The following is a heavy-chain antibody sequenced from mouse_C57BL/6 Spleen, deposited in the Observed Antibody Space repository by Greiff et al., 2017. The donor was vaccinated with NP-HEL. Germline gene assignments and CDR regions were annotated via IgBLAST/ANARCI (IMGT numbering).Heavy chain of an antibody. J-gene: IGHJ3*01. D-gene: IGHD3-2*02. V-gene: IGHV1-55*01. Sequence: QVQLQQPGAELVKPGASVKMSCKASGYTFTSYWITWVKQRPGQGLEWIGDIYPGSGSTNYNEKFKSKATLTVDTPSSTAYMQLSSLTSEDSAVYYCARQTAQATAYWGQGTLVTVSA. CDR2: IYPGSGST. CDR3: ARQTAQATAY. CDR1: GYTFTSYW.